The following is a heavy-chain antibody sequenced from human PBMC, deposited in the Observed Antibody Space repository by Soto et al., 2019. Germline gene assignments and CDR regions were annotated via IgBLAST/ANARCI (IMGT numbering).Heavy chain of an antibody. V-gene: IGHV3-23*01. Sequence: GGSLRLSCAASGFTFSSYAMSWVRQAPGKGLEWVSAISGSGGSTYYADSVKGRFTISRDNSKNTLYLQMNSLRAEDTAVYYCAKDAPFTGSGSYYDISPVTCIDYWGQGTLVTVSS. J-gene: IGHJ4*02. CDR3: AKDAPFTGSGSYYDISPVTCIDY. CDR1: GFTFSSYA. D-gene: IGHD1-26*01. CDR2: ISGSGGST.